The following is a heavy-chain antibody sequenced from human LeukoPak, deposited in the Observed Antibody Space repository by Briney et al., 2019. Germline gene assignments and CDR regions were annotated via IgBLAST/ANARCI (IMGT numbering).Heavy chain of an antibody. CDR3: ARVVTPKYCSSTSCYWKGWFDP. V-gene: IGHV1-8*01. D-gene: IGHD2-2*01. CDR1: GYTFTSYD. Sequence: GASVKVSCKASGYTFTSYDINWVRQATGQGLEWMGWMNPNSGNTGYAQKFQGRVTMTRNTSISTAYMELSSLRSEDTAVYYCARVVTPKYCSSTSCYWKGWFDPWGQGTLVTVSS. CDR2: MNPNSGNT. J-gene: IGHJ5*02.